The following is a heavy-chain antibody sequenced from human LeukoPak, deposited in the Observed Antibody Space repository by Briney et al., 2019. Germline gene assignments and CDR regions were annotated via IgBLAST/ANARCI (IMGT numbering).Heavy chain of an antibody. CDR1: GGTFSSYT. CDR2: VIPILGIA. D-gene: IGHD3-3*01. Sequence: SVKVSCKASGGTFSSYTISWVRQAPGQGLEWVGKVIPILGIANYAQKFQGRVTITADKSTSTAYMDLSSLRSEDAAVYYCANSQRRFLEELYYYYYMDVWGKGTTVTVSS. CDR3: ANSQRRFLEELYYYYYMDV. J-gene: IGHJ6*03. V-gene: IGHV1-69*02.